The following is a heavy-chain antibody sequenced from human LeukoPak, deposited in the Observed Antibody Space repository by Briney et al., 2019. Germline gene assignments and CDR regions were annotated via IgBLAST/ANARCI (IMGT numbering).Heavy chain of an antibody. D-gene: IGHD5-24*01. CDR1: GFTFSSYG. CDR3: AREGEDGTFDY. Sequence: GRSLRLSCAASGFTFSSYGMHWIRQAPGKGLEWVAVIWYDGSNKYYADSVKGRFTISRDNSKNTLYLQMNSLRAEDTAVYYCAREGEDGTFDYWGQGTLVTVSS. J-gene: IGHJ4*02. CDR2: IWYDGSNK. V-gene: IGHV3-33*01.